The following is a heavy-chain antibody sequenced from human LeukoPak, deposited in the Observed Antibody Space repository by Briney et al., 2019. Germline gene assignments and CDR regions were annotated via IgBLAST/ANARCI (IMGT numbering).Heavy chain of an antibody. CDR3: ARDPESEEYSSSWYEGY. D-gene: IGHD6-13*01. J-gene: IGHJ4*02. CDR1: GGTFSSYA. CDR2: IIPILGIA. Sequence: SVKVSCKASGGTFSSYAISWVRQAPGQGLEWMGRIIPILGIANYAQKFQGRVTITADKSTSTAYMELSSLRSEDTAVYYCARDPESEEYSSSWYEGYWGQGTLVTVSS. V-gene: IGHV1-69*04.